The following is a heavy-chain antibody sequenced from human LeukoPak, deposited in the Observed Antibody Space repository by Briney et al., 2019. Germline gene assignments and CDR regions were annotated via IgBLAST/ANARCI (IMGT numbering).Heavy chain of an antibody. J-gene: IGHJ6*02. V-gene: IGHV4-59*01. CDR3: ARGRSNYYGMDV. D-gene: IGHD1-26*01. CDR1: SGSISSYY. Sequence: PSETLSLTCTVSSGSISSYYWSWIRQPPGKGLEWIGYIYYSGSTNYNPSLKSRVTISVDTSKNQFSLKLSSVTAADTAVYYCARGRSNYYGMDVWGQGTTVTVSS. CDR2: IYYSGST.